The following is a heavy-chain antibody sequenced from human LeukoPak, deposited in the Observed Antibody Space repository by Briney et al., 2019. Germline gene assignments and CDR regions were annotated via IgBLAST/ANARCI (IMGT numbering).Heavy chain of an antibody. CDR1: GGSFSGYY. CDR3: ARDITIFGVVPWYFDL. D-gene: IGHD3-3*01. CDR2: INHSGST. V-gene: IGHV4-34*01. Sequence: TSETLSPTCAVYGGSFSGYYWSWIRQPPGKGLEWIGEINHSGSTNYNPSLKSRVTISVDTSKNQFSLKLSSVTAADTAVYYCARDITIFGVVPWYFDLWGRGTLVTVSS. J-gene: IGHJ2*01.